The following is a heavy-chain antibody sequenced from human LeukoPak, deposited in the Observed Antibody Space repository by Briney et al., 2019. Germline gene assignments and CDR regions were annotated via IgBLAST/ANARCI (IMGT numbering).Heavy chain of an antibody. CDR1: GFTFSSYA. J-gene: IGHJ4*02. CDR2: ISSNGGST. Sequence: PGGSLRLSCAASGFTFSSYAMHWVRQAPGKGLEYVSAISSNGGSTYYANSVKGRFTISRDNSKNTLYLQMGSLGTEDMAVYYCAARGDGYNPFDYWGQGTLVAVS. V-gene: IGHV3-64*01. CDR3: AARGDGYNPFDY. D-gene: IGHD5-24*01.